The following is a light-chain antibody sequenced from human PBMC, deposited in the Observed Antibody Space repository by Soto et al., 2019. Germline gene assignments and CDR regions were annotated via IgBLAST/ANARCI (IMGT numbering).Light chain of an antibody. J-gene: IGLJ2*01. Sequence: QSVLTQPPSASGSPGQSITTSSPETSIYVGSYNYVSWYQQHPGKAPKLIIYEVNKRPSGVPDRFSGSKSGNTASLTVTGLQAEDEADYYCSSYAGSNNSIFGEGTKVTVL. CDR3: SSYAGSNNSI. CDR1: SIYVGSYNY. V-gene: IGLV2-8*01. CDR2: EVN.